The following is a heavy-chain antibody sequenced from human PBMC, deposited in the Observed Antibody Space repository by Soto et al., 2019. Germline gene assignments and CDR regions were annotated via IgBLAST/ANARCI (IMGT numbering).Heavy chain of an antibody. Sequence: SETLSLTCTVSGGSISSYYWSWIRQPPGKGLEWIGYIYYSGSTNYNPSLKSRVTISVDTSKNQFSLKLSSVTAADTAVYYCVRHSGVHYDILTGYYGGGNWFDPWGQGTLVTVSS. V-gene: IGHV4-59*08. J-gene: IGHJ5*02. CDR2: IYYSGST. D-gene: IGHD3-9*01. CDR3: VRHSGVHYDILTGYYGGGNWFDP. CDR1: GGSISSYY.